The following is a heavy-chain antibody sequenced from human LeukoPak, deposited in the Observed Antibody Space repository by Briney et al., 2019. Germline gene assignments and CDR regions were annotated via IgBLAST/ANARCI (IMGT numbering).Heavy chain of an antibody. V-gene: IGHV3-23*01. CDR1: GFTFSNYA. D-gene: IGHD7-27*01. Sequence: GGSLRLSCATSGFTFSNYAMTWVRQAPGKGLECVSAISGSGGTTYYADSVKGRFSISRDNSKNTLYLQMNSLRSEGTAVYFCAKQPANWGRAFDIWGQGTMLTVSP. CDR3: AKQPANWGRAFDI. J-gene: IGHJ3*02. CDR2: ISGSGGTT.